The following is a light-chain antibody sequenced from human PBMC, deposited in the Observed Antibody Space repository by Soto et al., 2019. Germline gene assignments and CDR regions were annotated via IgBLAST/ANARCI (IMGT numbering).Light chain of an antibody. Sequence: IQLTQSPSSLSASVGDSVTITCRASQGISRYLSWYQQKPGRAPKLLISAASTLQSGVPARFSGSGSGTDFTLSITSLQPEEFAAYDCQQLNTYPVTCGGGTKVEIK. CDR1: QGISRY. CDR2: AAS. V-gene: IGKV1-9*01. J-gene: IGKJ4*01. CDR3: QQLNTYPVT.